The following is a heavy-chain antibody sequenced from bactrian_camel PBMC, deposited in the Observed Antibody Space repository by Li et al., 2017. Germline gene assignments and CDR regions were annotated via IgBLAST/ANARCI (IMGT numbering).Heavy chain of an antibody. D-gene: IGHD7*01. CDR1: VDTSSLYC. CDR3: ALGTLRRKACIDPEQRFGATLGF. J-gene: IGHJ6*01. V-gene: IGHV3S53*01. CDR2: IDRAGTT. Sequence: HVQLVESGGGSAQVGGSLRLSCAASVDTSSLYCMAWFHQAPGKDHELVARIDRAGTTWYRDSVKGRFTISQDNANNTLYLQIHSLRPDDSGIYFCALGTLRRKACIDPEQRFGATLGFWGQGTQVTVS.